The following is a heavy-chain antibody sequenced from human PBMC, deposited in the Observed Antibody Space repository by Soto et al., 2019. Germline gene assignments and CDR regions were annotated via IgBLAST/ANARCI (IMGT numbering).Heavy chain of an antibody. CDR1: GGSISSYY. V-gene: IGHV4-59*01. CDR2: IYYSGST. J-gene: IGHJ4*02. D-gene: IGHD6-13*01. CDR3: ARGNIWGYSSKRIDY. Sequence: PSETLSLTCTVSGGSISSYYWSWIRQPPGKGLEWIGYIYYSGSTNYNPSLKSRVTISVDTSKNQFSLKLSSVTAADTAVYYCARGNIWGYSSKRIDYWGQGTLVTVSS.